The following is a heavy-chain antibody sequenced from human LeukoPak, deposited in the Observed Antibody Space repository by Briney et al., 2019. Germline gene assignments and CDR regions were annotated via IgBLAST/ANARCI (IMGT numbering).Heavy chain of an antibody. V-gene: IGHV4-39*07. Sequence: SETLSLTCSVSGASISSSTYYWGWIRQPPGKGLGWIGSMFYSGSTYYNPSLKSRVTISVDTSKNEFSLKLSSVSAADTAVYYCARFGYYYDSTGYYYHYYGMDVWGQGTTVTVSS. CDR1: GASISSSTYY. CDR3: ARFGYYYDSTGYYYHYYGMDV. D-gene: IGHD3-22*01. J-gene: IGHJ6*02. CDR2: MFYSGST.